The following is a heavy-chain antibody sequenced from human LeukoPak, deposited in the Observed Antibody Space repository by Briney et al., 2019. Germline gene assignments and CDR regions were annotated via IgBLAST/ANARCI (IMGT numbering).Heavy chain of an antibody. CDR2: ISYDGSNK. CDR3: ARALYSSSSGEWFDP. J-gene: IGHJ5*02. D-gene: IGHD6-6*01. V-gene: IGHV3-30*03. CDR1: GFTFSSYG. Sequence: PGGSLRLSCAASGFTFSSYGMHWVRQAPGKGLEWVAVISYDGSNKYYADSVKGRFTISRDNSKNTLYLQMNSLRAEDTAVYYCARALYSSSSGEWFDPWGQGTLVTVSS.